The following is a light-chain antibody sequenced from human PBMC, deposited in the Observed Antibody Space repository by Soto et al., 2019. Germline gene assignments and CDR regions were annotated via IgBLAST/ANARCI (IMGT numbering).Light chain of an antibody. CDR1: SSDVGGYNY. CDR2: EVS. Sequence: QSALTQPASVSVSPGQSITISCTGTSSDVGGYNYVSWYQQHPGKAPKLMIYEVSNRPSGVSNRFSGSKSGNTASLTISGLQAEDEADYYCSSYTSSSTYVFGTGTKGTVL. V-gene: IGLV2-14*01. J-gene: IGLJ1*01. CDR3: SSYTSSSTYV.